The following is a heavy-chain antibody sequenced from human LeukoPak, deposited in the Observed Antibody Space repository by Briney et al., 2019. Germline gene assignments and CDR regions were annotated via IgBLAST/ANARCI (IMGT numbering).Heavy chain of an antibody. D-gene: IGHD2-15*01. CDR1: GGSFSGYY. CDR3: ARVEVVVAATPGWFDP. CDR2: INHSGST. V-gene: IGHV4-34*01. J-gene: IGHJ5*02. Sequence: PSETLSLTCAVYGGSFSGYYWSWIRQPPGKGLEWIGEINHSGSTNYNPSLKSRVTISVDTSKNQFSLKLSSATAADTAVYYCARVEVVVAATPGWFDPWGQGTLVTVSS.